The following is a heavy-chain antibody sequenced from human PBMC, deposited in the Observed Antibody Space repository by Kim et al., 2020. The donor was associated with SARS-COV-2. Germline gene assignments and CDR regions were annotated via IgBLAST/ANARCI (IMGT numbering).Heavy chain of an antibody. CDR1: GGSISSGDYY. D-gene: IGHD3-10*01. V-gene: IGHV4-30-4*01. CDR3: ASYLGELLPTGWFDP. CDR2: IYYSGST. J-gene: IGHJ5*02. Sequence: SETLSLTCTVSGGSISSGDYYWSWIRQPPGKGLEWIGYIYYSGSTYYNPSLKSRVTISVDTSKNQFSLKLSSVTAADTAVYYCASYLGELLPTGWFDPWGQGTLVTVSS.